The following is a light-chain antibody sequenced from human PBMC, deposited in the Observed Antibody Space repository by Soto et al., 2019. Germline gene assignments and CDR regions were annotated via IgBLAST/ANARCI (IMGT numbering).Light chain of an antibody. CDR1: SSNIESNT. V-gene: IGLV1-44*01. CDR3: AAWDHSLNGQ. J-gene: IGLJ7*01. Sequence: QSVLTQPPSASGTPGQRVTISCSGSSSNIESNTVNWYQQLPGTAPKLLIYSNNQRPSGVPDRFSGSKSGTPASLALSGLQSEDEADYYCAAWDHSLNGQFGGGTQLTVL. CDR2: SNN.